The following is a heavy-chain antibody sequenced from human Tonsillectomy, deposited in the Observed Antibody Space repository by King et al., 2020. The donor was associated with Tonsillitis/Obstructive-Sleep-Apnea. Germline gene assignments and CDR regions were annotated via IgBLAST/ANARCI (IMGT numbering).Heavy chain of an antibody. CDR2: IRSKAYGGTT. CDR3: SNSRGAAAVNYYYYMDV. V-gene: IGHV3-49*05. J-gene: IGHJ6*03. CDR1: GFTFGDYD. D-gene: IGHD6-13*01. Sequence: VQLVESGGGLVKPGRSLRLSCTASGFTFGDYDMSWFRQAPGKGLEWVGFIRSKAYGGTTEYAASVKGRFTISRDDSKSIAYLQMNSLKTEDTAVYYCSNSRGAAAVNYYYYMDVWGKGTTVTVSS.